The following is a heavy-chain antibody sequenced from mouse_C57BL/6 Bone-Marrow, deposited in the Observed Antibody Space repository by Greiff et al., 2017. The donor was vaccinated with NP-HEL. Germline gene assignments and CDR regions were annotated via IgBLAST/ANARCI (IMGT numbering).Heavy chain of an antibody. CDR3: ASLSYYYGSSSYAMDY. Sequence: EVKLQESGGGLVQPGGSLKLSCAASGFTFSDYYMYWVRQTPEKRLEWVAYISNGGGSTYYPDTVKGRFTISRDNAKNTLYLQMSRLKSEDTAMYYCASLSYYYGSSSYAMDYWGQGTSVTVSS. J-gene: IGHJ4*01. D-gene: IGHD1-1*01. CDR2: ISNGGGST. V-gene: IGHV5-12*01. CDR1: GFTFSDYY.